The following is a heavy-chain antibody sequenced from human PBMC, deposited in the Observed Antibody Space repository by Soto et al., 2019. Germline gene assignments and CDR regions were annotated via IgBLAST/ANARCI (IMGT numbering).Heavy chain of an antibody. CDR3: AKEYGRLDY. CDR1: GFTFSDYY. CDR2: ISSSSGYT. V-gene: IGHV3-11*06. J-gene: IGHJ4*02. D-gene: IGHD4-17*01. Sequence: LRLSCAASGFTFSDYYMSWIRQAPGKGLEWVSYISSSSGYTNYADSVKGRFTISRDNAKNSLYLQMNSLRAEDTAVYYCAKEYGRLDYWGQGTLVTVSS.